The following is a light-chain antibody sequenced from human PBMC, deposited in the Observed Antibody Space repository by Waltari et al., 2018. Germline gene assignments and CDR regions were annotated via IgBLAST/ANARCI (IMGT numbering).Light chain of an antibody. V-gene: IGLV7-43*01. Sequence: TLTCASSTGAVTGYHYPNWFQQKPGQAPRALIYSISNKHSWTPARFSGSPLGGKAALTLSGVQPEDEAEYYCLLYDGPTHQWVFGGGTKLTIL. CDR2: SIS. CDR3: LLYDGPTHQWV. CDR1: TGAVTGYHY. J-gene: IGLJ3*02.